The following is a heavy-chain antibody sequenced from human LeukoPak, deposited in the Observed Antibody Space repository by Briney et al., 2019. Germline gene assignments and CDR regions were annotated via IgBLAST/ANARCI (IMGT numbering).Heavy chain of an antibody. D-gene: IGHD3-9*01. CDR1: GYTFTGYY. V-gene: IGHV1-2*02. CDR3: ATLTYKYYYGMDV. CDR2: INPNSGGT. Sequence: ASVKVSCRASGYTFTGYYMHCVRQAPGQGLEWMGWINPNSGGTNYAQKFQGRVTMTRDTSISTAYMELSRLRSDDTAVYYCATLTYKYYYGMDVWGQGTTVTVSS. J-gene: IGHJ6*02.